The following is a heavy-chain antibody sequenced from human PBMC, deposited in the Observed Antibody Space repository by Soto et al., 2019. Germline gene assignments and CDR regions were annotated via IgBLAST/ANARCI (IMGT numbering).Heavy chain of an antibody. CDR2: IRSKAYGGTT. Sequence: GSLRLSCTASGFTFGDYAMSWFRQAPGKGLEWVGFIRSKAYGGTTEYAASVKGRFTISRDDSKSIAYLQMNSLKTEDTAVYYCTRDAIFGVVIEPVDYWGQGTLVTVSS. D-gene: IGHD3-3*01. J-gene: IGHJ4*02. CDR1: GFTFGDYA. CDR3: TRDAIFGVVIEPVDY. V-gene: IGHV3-49*03.